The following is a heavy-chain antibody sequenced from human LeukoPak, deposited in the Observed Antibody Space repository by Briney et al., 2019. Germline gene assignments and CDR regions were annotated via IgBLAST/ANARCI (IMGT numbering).Heavy chain of an antibody. CDR3: ARVGPGTGYYYYGMDV. D-gene: IGHD1-14*01. J-gene: IGHJ6*02. V-gene: IGHV1-2*02. Sequence: ASVKVSCKASGYTFTGYYMHWVRQAPGQGLEWMGWINPNSGGTNYAQKFQGRVTMTRDTSISTAYMELSRLRSDDTAVYYCARVGPGTGYYYYGMDVWGQGTTVTVSS. CDR2: INPNSGGT. CDR1: GYTFTGYY.